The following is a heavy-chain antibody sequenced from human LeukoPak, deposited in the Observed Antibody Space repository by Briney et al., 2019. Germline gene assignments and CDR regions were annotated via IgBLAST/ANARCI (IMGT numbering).Heavy chain of an antibody. CDR1: GFTFSSYE. J-gene: IGHJ6*04. CDR3: AELGITMIGGV. Sequence: GGSLRLSCAASGFTFSSYEMNWVRQAPGKGVEWVSYISSSGSTIYYADSVKGRFTISRDNAKNSLYLQMNSLRAEDTAVYYCAELGITMIGGVWGKGATVTISS. D-gene: IGHD3-10*02. CDR2: ISSSGSTI. V-gene: IGHV3-48*03.